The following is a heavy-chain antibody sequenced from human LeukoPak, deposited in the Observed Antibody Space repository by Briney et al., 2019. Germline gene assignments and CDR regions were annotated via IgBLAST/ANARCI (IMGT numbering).Heavy chain of an antibody. Sequence: GGSLRLSCAASGFTFSGYWMSWVRQAPGKGLEWVANIRHDGSDKYYVDSVKGRFTTSRDNAKNSLSLQMNSLRVEDTAVYYCARDGGIGFPFDFWGQGTLVTVSS. CDR3: ARDGGIGFPFDF. CDR2: IRHDGSDK. D-gene: IGHD3-16*01. V-gene: IGHV3-7*01. CDR1: GFTFSGYW. J-gene: IGHJ4*02.